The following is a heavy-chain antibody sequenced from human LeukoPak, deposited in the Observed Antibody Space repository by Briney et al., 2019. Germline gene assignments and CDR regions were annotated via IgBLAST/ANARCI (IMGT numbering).Heavy chain of an antibody. Sequence: GGSLRLSCAASGFTFGNHWMDWVRQAPGKGLEWVANIKYDESEKYYVDSVKGRFTISRDNAKKLVYLEMNSLRAEDTAVYYCSRSLDDWGQRTLVTVSS. CDR1: GFTFGNHW. CDR2: IKYDESEK. CDR3: SRSLDD. J-gene: IGHJ4*02. V-gene: IGHV3-7*01.